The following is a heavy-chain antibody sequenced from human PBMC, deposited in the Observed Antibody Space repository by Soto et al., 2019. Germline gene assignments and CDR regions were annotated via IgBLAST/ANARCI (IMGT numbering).Heavy chain of an antibody. V-gene: IGHV3-23*01. CDR1: GFTFSSYA. Sequence: GGSLRLSCAASGFTFSSYAMSWVRQAPGKGLEWVSAISGSGGSTYYADSVKARFTISRDNSKNTLYLQMNSLRAEDMAIYSCAEGIVRGVIIPFDYWGQGTLVTFSS. CDR2: ISGSGGST. J-gene: IGHJ4*02. D-gene: IGHD3-10*02. CDR3: AEGIVRGVIIPFDY.